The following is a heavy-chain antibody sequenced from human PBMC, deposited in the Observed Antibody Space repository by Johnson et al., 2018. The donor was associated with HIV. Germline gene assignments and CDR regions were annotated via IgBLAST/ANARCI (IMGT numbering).Heavy chain of an antibody. J-gene: IGHJ3*02. Sequence: EVQLVESGGGLVQPGGSLRLSCAASGFTFSSYWMSWVRQAPGKGLEWVANIKQDGSEKYYVDSVNGRFTISRDNAKNSLYLQMNSLRAGDTAVYYCARDQATGAFDIWGQGTMVTVSS. CDR1: GFTFSSYW. CDR3: ARDQATGAFDI. D-gene: IGHD1-26*01. CDR2: IKQDGSEK. V-gene: IGHV3-7*01.